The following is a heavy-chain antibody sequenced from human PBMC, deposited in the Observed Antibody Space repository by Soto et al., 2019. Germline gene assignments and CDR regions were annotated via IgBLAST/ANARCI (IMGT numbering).Heavy chain of an antibody. CDR3: AKDSYCSSTSCWNYYYYYGMDV. CDR1: GFPFSSYA. J-gene: IGHJ6*02. D-gene: IGHD2-2*01. V-gene: IGHV3-23*01. CDR2: ISGSGGST. Sequence: GGSLRLSCAASGFPFSSYAMSWVRPAPGKGLEWVSAISGSGGSTYYADSVKGRFTISRDNSKNTLYLQMNSLRAEDTAVYYCAKDSYCSSTSCWNYYYYYGMDVWGQGTTVTVSS.